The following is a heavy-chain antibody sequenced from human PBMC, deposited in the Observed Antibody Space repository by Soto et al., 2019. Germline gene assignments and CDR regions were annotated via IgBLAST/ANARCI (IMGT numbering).Heavy chain of an antibody. J-gene: IGHJ4*02. CDR3: ARHMHYGDYFGY. V-gene: IGHV4-59*08. CDR1: GGSSSSYY. CDR2: IYYSGST. D-gene: IGHD4-17*01. Sequence: SETLSLTCTVSGGSSSSYYWSWIRQPPGKGLEWIGYIYYSGSTNYNPSLKSRVTISVDTSKNQFSLKLSSVTAADTAVYYCARHMHYGDYFGYWGQGTLVTVSS.